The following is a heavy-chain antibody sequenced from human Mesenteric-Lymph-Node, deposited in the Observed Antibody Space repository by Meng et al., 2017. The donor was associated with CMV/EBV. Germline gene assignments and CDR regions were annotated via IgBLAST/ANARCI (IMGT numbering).Heavy chain of an antibody. J-gene: IGHJ4*02. Sequence: GGSLRLSCAASGFTFDDYAMHWVRQAPGKGLEWVSGISWNSGSIGYADSVKGRFTISRDNAKNSLYLQMNSLRAEDTALYYCAKGPSVAGLDYWGQGTLVTVSS. CDR1: GFTFDDYA. D-gene: IGHD6-19*01. V-gene: IGHV3-9*01. CDR3: AKGPSVAGLDY. CDR2: ISWNSGSI.